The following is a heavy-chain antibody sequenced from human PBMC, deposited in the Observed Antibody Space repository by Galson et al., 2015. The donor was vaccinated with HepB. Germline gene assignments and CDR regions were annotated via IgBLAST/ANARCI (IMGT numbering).Heavy chain of an antibody. D-gene: IGHD6-13*01. CDR2: ISSSSSYT. CDR3: ARVRSSSEAYFQH. V-gene: IGHV3-11*06. J-gene: IGHJ1*01. Sequence: SLRLSCAASGFTFSDYYMSWIRQAPGKGLEWVSYISSSSSYTNYADSVKGRFTISRDNAKNSLYLQMNSLRAEDTAVYYCARVRSSSEAYFQHWGQGTLVTVSS. CDR1: GFTFSDYY.